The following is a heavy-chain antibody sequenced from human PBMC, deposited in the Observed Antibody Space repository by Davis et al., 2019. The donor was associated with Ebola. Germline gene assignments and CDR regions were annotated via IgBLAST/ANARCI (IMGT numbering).Heavy chain of an antibody. D-gene: IGHD5/OR15-5a*01. CDR3: ARDVYRYYYYMDV. V-gene: IGHV4-39*07. J-gene: IGHJ6*03. CDR1: GGSISSSSYY. Sequence: PSETLSLTCTVSGGSISSSSYYWGWIRQPPGKGLEWIGSIYYSGRTNYNPSLKSRVTISMETSKNQFSLKLSSVTAADTAVYYCARDVYRYYYYMDVWGKGTTVTVSS. CDR2: IYYSGRT.